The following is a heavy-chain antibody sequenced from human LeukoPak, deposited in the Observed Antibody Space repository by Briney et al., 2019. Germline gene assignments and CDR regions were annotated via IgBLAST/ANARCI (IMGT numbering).Heavy chain of an antibody. CDR2: IIPIFGTA. V-gene: IGHV1-69*13. D-gene: IGHD1-1*01. CDR1: GGTFSSYA. CDR3: ARVGQLEPYYYYYMDV. Sequence: SVKVSCKASGGTFSSYAISWVRQAPGQGLEWMGGIIPIFGTANCAQKFQGRVTITADESTSTAYMELSSLRSEDTAVYYCARVGQLEPYYYYYMDVWGKGTTVTVSS. J-gene: IGHJ6*03.